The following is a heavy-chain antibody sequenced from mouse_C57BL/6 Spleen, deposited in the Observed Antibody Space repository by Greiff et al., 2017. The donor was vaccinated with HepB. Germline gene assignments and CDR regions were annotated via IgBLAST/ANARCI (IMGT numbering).Heavy chain of an antibody. V-gene: IGHV1-52*01. CDR2: IDPSDSET. CDR3: ASEGTDHWYFDV. D-gene: IGHD2-14*01. Sequence: QVQLQQPGAELVRPGSSVKLSCKASGYTFTSYWMHWVKQRPIQGLEWIGNIDPSDSETHYNQKFKDKATLTVDKSSSTAYMQLSSLTSEDSAVYYCASEGTDHWYFDVWGTGTTVTVSS. J-gene: IGHJ1*03. CDR1: GYTFTSYW.